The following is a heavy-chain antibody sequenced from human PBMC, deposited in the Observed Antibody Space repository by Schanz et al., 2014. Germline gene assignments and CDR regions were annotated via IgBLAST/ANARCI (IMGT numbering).Heavy chain of an antibody. CDR3: ARETTIITGGAFDV. CDR2: ISAFDDKT. Sequence: QLMQSGSEVRKPGASVKVSCKASGYIFGSHGMTWVRQAPGQGPEWMGWISAFDDKTDYAQNFQGRLIMTTDTSTTTVYMELRGLRSDDTAVYYCARETTIITGGAFDVWGRGTMVTVSS. CDR1: GYIFGSHG. D-gene: IGHD3-9*01. V-gene: IGHV1-18*01. J-gene: IGHJ3*01.